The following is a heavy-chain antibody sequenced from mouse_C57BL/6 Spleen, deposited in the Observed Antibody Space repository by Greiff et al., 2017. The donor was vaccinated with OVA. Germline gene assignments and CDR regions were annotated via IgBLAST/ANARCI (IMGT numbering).Heavy chain of an antibody. D-gene: IGHD2-3*01. CDR1: GFSLTSYG. CDR2: IWSGGST. V-gene: IGHV2-2*01. J-gene: IGHJ4*01. Sequence: VKLVESGPGLVQPSQSLSITCTVSGFSLTSYGVHWVRQSPGKGLEWLGVIWSGGSTDYNAAFISRLSISKDNSKSQVFFKMNSLQADDTAIYYCARKADGYHPYYAMDYWGQGTSVTVSS. CDR3: ARKADGYHPYYAMDY.